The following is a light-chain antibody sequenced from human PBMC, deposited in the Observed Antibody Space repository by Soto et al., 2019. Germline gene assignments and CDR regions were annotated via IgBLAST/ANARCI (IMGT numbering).Light chain of an antibody. Sequence: ENVLTQSPGTLSLSPGERATLSCRASQSVRTNDLAWYQQKPGQAPRLLVYGASNRVPGIPDRFSGSGSGTDFTLTISSLQSEDFGVYYCQQYNIWPPYTFGQGTKVDIK. CDR1: QSVRTND. V-gene: IGKV3-20*01. J-gene: IGKJ2*01. CDR3: QQYNIWPPYT. CDR2: GAS.